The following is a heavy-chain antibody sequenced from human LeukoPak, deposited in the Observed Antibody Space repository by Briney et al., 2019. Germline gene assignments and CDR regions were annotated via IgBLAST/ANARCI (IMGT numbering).Heavy chain of an antibody. V-gene: IGHV1-18*01. J-gene: IGHJ6*02. CDR3: ARANYYSGMDV. Sequence: ASVKVSCKAAGYPFTSYFISWVRQAPGQGLEWMGWISAYNGNANYAQKFLGRVTMTTDTATSTAYMELWSLRSDDTAVFYCARANYYSGMDVWGQGTPVTVSS. CDR1: GYPFTSYF. CDR2: ISAYNGNA.